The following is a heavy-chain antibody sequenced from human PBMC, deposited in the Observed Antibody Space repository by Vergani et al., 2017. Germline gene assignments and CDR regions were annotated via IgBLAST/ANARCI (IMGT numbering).Heavy chain of an antibody. Sequence: QLQLQESGPGLVKPSETLSLTCTVSGGSISSSSYYWGWIRQPPGKGLEWIGSIYYSGSTYYNPSLKSRVTISVDTSKNQFSLKLSSVTAADTAVYYCAGGCSGGSCYFSNWGQGTLVTVSS. V-gene: IGHV4-39*07. D-gene: IGHD2-15*01. CDR1: GGSISSSSYY. CDR2: IYYSGST. J-gene: IGHJ4*02. CDR3: AGGCSGGSCYFSN.